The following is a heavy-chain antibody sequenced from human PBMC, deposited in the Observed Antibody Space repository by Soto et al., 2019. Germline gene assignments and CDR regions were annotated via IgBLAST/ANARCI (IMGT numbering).Heavy chain of an antibody. D-gene: IGHD4-17*01. CDR1: GFTFSSYW. CDR2: INSDGSST. J-gene: IGHJ4*02. V-gene: IGHV3-74*01. Sequence: GGALRLSCAASGFTFSSYWMHWVRQAPGKGLVWVSRINSDGSSTSYADSVKGRFTISRDNAKNTLYLQMNSLRAEDTAVYYCARAIYGNPFDYWGQGTLVTVSS. CDR3: ARAIYGNPFDY.